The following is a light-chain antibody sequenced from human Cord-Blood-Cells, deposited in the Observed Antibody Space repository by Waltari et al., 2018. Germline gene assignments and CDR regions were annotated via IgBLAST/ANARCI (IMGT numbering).Light chain of an antibody. Sequence: IVLTQSPGTLSLSSGERATLSCKASQRVSSSSLTWYQQKPGPAPRLLNYGASSRATGIPDRVSGSGSGKDFTLTISRLEPEDFAGYFCQQYGNSLLTFGGGTKVEIK. CDR3: QQYGNSLLT. CDR2: GAS. CDR1: QRVSSSS. J-gene: IGKJ4*01. V-gene: IGKV3-20*01.